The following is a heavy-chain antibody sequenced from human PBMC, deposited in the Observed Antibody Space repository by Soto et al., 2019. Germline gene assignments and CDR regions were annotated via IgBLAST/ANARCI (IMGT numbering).Heavy chain of an antibody. D-gene: IGHD2-2*01. CDR2: IKQDGSEK. CDR1: GFTFSSYW. CDR3: ARLRYCSSTSCYWAFYYYMDV. V-gene: IGHV3-7*01. J-gene: IGHJ6*03. Sequence: EVQLVESGGGLVQPGGSLRLSCAASGFTFSSYWMSWVRQAPGKGLEWVANIKQDGSEKYYVDSVKGRCTISRDNAKNSLYLQMNSLRAEDTAVYYCARLRYCSSTSCYWAFYYYMDVWGKGTTVTVSS.